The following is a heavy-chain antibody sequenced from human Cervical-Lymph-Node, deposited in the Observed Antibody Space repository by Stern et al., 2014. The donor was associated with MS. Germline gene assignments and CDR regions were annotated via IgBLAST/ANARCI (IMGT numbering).Heavy chain of an antibody. D-gene: IGHD2-21*02. CDR1: GFSFNNVW. Sequence: VQMVESGGGLVKPGGSLRLSCAASGFSFNNVWMTWVRQAPGKGLEWVGRVKSKSDGGTTDYAAPVKGRFTISRDDSKSTLYLQMNSLKSEDTAVYYCTTGPDCGGDCLSEDYDNYGLDVWGQGTTVTVSS. CDR2: VKSKSDGGTT. CDR3: TTGPDCGGDCLSEDYDNYGLDV. V-gene: IGHV3-15*01. J-gene: IGHJ6*02.